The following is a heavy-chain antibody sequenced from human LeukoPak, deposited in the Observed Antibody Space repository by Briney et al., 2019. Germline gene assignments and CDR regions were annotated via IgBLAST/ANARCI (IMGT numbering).Heavy chain of an antibody. V-gene: IGHV3-48*04. CDR1: GFTFSSFG. Sequence: PGGSLRLSCAVSGFTFSSFGLHWVRQAPGKGLEWVSYISSSGNTIYYADSVKGRFTNSRDNANNSLYLQMNSLRAEDTAVYYCARDRADYVGAFDIWGQGTMVTVSS. CDR2: ISSSGNTI. CDR3: ARDRADYVGAFDI. J-gene: IGHJ3*02. D-gene: IGHD4-17*01.